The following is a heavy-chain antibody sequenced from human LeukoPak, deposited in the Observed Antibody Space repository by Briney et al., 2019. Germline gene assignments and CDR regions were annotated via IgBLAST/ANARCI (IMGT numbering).Heavy chain of an antibody. J-gene: IGHJ4*02. CDR2: IYYSGDT. CDR1: RGSISGYS. V-gene: IGHV4-59*08. CDR3: AKSGGYGLIDY. D-gene: IGHD1-26*01. Sequence: PSETLSLTCTVSRGSISGYSWSWIRQSPGGGLEWIGYIYYSGDTAYNPSLKSRVTISVDTSKNQFSLKLSSVTAADTAVYFCAKSGGYGLIDYWGQGTRVIVSS.